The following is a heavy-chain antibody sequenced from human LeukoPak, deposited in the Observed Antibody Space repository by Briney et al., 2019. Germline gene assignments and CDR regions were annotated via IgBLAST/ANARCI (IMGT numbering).Heavy chain of an antibody. CDR1: GGSISSYY. D-gene: IGHD3-10*01. Sequence: SETLSLTCTVSGGSISSYYWSWIRQPPGKGLEWIGYISYSGSTNYNPSLKSRVTISVDTSRNQFSLKRSSVTAADTAVYYCARGRLGGSGSYYNVLDYWGQGTLVTV. J-gene: IGHJ4*02. V-gene: IGHV4-59*01. CDR3: ARGRLGGSGSYYNVLDY. CDR2: ISYSGST.